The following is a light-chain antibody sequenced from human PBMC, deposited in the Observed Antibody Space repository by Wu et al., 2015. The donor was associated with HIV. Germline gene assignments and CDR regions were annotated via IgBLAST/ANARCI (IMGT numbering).Light chain of an antibody. CDR1: QSVRSSH. J-gene: IGKJ5*01. Sequence: EIVLTQSPGTLSLSPGEGATLSCRASQSVRSSHLAWYQQKPGQAPRLLIYGASIRATGIPDRFGGSGSGTDFTLTISRLEPEDFAVYYCQQYGSSPPITFGQGTRLEIK. CDR2: GAS. V-gene: IGKV3-20*01. CDR3: QQYGSSPPIT.